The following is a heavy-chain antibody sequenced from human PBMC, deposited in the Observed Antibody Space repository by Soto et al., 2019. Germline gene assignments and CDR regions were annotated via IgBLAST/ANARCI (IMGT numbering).Heavy chain of an antibody. CDR1: GGSISSSSYY. V-gene: IGHV4-39*01. CDR3: ARLGVEMATITPVYGMDV. J-gene: IGHJ6*02. Sequence: QLQLQESGPGLVKPSETLSLTCTVSGGSISSSSYYWGWIRQPPGKGLEWIGSIYYSGSTYYNPSLKSRVTISVDTSKNQFSLKLSSVTAADTAVYYCARLGVEMATITPVYGMDVWGQGTTVTVSS. D-gene: IGHD5-12*01. CDR2: IYYSGST.